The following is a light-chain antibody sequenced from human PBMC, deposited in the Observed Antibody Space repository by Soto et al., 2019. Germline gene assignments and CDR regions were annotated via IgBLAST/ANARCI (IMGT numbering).Light chain of an antibody. CDR2: GNS. V-gene: IGLV1-40*01. J-gene: IGLJ1*01. Sequence: QSVLTQPPSVSGAPGQRVTISCTGRSSNIGAGYDVHWYQQLPGTAPKLLIYGNSNRPSGVPDRFSGSKSGTSASLAITGLQAEDEADYYCQSYDSSLSGYVFGTGTKVTGL. CDR1: SSNIGAGYD. CDR3: QSYDSSLSGYV.